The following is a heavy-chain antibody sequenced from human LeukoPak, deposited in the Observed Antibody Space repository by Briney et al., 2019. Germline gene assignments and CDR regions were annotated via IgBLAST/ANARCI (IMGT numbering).Heavy chain of an antibody. CDR2: ISGGSSSK. Sequence: GGSLRLSCAASGFTFSSYSMNWDRQSPGKVLEWVSYISGGSSSKYYADSVKGRFTISRDNAKNSLYLQMNSLRAEDTAVYYCARAGYCSGGSCIRSFDPWGQGTLVTVSS. J-gene: IGHJ5*02. CDR1: GFTFSSYS. D-gene: IGHD2-15*01. V-gene: IGHV3-48*04. CDR3: ARAGYCSGGSCIRSFDP.